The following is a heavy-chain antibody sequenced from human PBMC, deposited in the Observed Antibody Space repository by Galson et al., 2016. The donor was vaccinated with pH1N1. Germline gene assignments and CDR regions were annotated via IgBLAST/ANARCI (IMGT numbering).Heavy chain of an antibody. J-gene: IGHJ6*02. D-gene: IGHD6-25*01. Sequence: SLRLSCAASGFTFNNYAMSWVSQAPGKGLEWVSNITSRGRTYYADSVKGRFTISRDNSKNTLYLQMSILRADDKALYYCAIISVDFADGYLRAFYYYGMGVWSQGTTVTVSS. CDR2: ITSRGRT. V-gene: IGHV3-23*01. CDR3: AIISVDFADGYLRAFYYYGMGV. CDR1: GFTFNNYA.